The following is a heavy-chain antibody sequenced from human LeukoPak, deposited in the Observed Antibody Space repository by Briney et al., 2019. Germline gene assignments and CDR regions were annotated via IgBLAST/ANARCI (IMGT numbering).Heavy chain of an antibody. V-gene: IGHV3-72*01. CDR3: ARDLGSYYYYGMDV. J-gene: IGHJ6*02. CDR1: GFTFSDHH. Sequence: GGSLRLSCAASGFTFSDHHMDWVRQAPGEGLEWVARIRNKANRYTTEYAASVKGRFTISRDDSENSLYLQMDSLKTEDTAVYYCARDLGSYYYYGMDVWGQGTTVTVSS. CDR2: IRNKANRYTT. D-gene: IGHD3-10*01.